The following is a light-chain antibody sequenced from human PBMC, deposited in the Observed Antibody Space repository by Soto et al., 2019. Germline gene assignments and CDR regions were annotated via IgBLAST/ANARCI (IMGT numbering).Light chain of an antibody. CDR1: SSDVGSYKL. Sequence: QSVLTQPASVSGSPGQSITISCTGTSSDVGSYKLVSWYQQHPDKAPKLIIYEGNKPPSGVSNRFSGSKSGDTASLTISGLQAEDEADYYGCSYAGDSADVVFGGGTQLTVL. CDR2: EGN. J-gene: IGLJ2*01. V-gene: IGLV2-23*01. CDR3: CSYAGDSADVV.